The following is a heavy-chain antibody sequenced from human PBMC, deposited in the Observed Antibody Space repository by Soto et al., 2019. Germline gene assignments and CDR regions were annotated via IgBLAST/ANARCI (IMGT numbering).Heavy chain of an antibody. Sequence: EVQLVESGGGLIQPGGSLKLPCAASGLTVSNNYMSWVRQAPGKGLEWVSVIYNDGKTYYADSVKGRFTISRDTSKNTLHLQMDSLRDEDTAVYYCVRPLPSGQNYGMDVWGQGTTVTVSS. J-gene: IGHJ6*02. V-gene: IGHV3-53*01. D-gene: IGHD3-10*01. CDR2: IYNDGKT. CDR3: VRPLPSGQNYGMDV. CDR1: GLTVSNNY.